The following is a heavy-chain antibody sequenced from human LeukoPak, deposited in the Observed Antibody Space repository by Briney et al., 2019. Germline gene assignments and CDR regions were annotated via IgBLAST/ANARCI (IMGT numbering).Heavy chain of an antibody. CDR3: GRDSTSMIPSAPGI. V-gene: IGHV1-24*01. CDR2: FDPEGGET. Sequence: ASVKVSCKVSEYALTELSIHWVRQTPGKGLECMGGFDPEGGETIYAQKFQGRVTMTEDTSTSTAYMELRSLRSDDTAVYYCGRDSTSMIPSAPGIWGQGTKVTVSS. CDR1: EYALTELS. J-gene: IGHJ3*02. D-gene: IGHD3-22*01.